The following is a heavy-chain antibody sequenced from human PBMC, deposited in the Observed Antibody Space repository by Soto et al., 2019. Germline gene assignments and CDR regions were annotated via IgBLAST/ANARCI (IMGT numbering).Heavy chain of an antibody. D-gene: IGHD1-1*01. J-gene: IGHJ4*02. CDR2: ISAHNGNT. V-gene: IGHV1-18*01. Sequence: QVHLVQSGAEVKKPGASVKVSCKCSGYTFTSYGITWVRKAPGQGLEWMGWISAHNGNTNYGQKLQGRVTVTRDTSPSTAYMELRSLISDDTDVSFCARGRYGDYWGQGALVTVSS. CDR1: GYTFTSYG. CDR3: ARGRYGDY.